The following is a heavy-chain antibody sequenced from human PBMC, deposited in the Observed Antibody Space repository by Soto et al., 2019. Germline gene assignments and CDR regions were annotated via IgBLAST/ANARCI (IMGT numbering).Heavy chain of an antibody. CDR3: GRGGDSSVRGRYYYGVDV. CDR2: ISYDGSNK. V-gene: IGHV3-30-3*01. D-gene: IGHD6-25*01. Sequence: QVQLVESGGGVVQPGRSLRLSCAASGFTFSSYAMHWVRQAPGKGLEWVAVISYDGSNKYYADSVKGRVTISQDNSKNTLYRQMTRLKAEDKAVYYCGRGGDSSVRGRYYYGVDVWGQGNTVTISS. CDR1: GFTFSSYA. J-gene: IGHJ6*02.